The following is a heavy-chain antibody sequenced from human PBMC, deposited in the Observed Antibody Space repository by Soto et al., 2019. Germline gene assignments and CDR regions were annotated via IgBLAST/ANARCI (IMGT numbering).Heavy chain of an antibody. D-gene: IGHD3-3*01. Sequence: PGGSLRLSCAASGFTFSNAWMSWVRQAPGKGLEWVGRIKSKTDGGTTDYAAPVKGRFTISRDDSKNTLYLQMNSPKTEDTAVYYCTSRTPRATIFGVARPFDYWGQGTLVTVSS. CDR3: TSRTPRATIFGVARPFDY. V-gene: IGHV3-15*01. CDR1: GFTFSNAW. J-gene: IGHJ4*02. CDR2: IKSKTDGGTT.